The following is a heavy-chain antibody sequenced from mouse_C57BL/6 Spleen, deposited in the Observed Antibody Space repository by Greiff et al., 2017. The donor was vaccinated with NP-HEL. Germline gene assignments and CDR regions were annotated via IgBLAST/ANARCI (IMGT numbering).Heavy chain of an antibody. Sequence: DVHLVESGGGLVKPGGSLKLSCAASGFTFSSYAMSWVRQTPEKRLEWVATISDGGSYTYYPDNVKGRFTISRDNAKNNLYLQMSHLKSEDTAMYYCARDAMDYWGQGTSVTVSS. CDR3: ARDAMDY. V-gene: IGHV5-4*01. CDR1: GFTFSSYA. CDR2: ISDGGSYT. J-gene: IGHJ4*01.